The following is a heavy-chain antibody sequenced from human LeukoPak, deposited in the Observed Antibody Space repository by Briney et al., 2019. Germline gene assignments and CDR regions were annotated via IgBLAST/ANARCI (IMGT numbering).Heavy chain of an antibody. CDR3: ASLRVPGDFDY. J-gene: IGHJ4*02. CDR1: GGSISRSRYY. CDR2: IYYSGST. Sequence: PSETLSLTCTVSGGSISRSRYYWGWIRQPPGKGLEWIGSIYYSGSTYYNPSLKSRVTTSVDTSKNQFSLRLTSVTAADTAVYYCASLRVPGDFDYWGQGTLVTVSS. V-gene: IGHV4-39*07. D-gene: IGHD3-16*01.